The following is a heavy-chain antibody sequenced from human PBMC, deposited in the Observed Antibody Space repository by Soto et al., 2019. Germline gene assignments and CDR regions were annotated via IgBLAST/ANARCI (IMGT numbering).Heavy chain of an antibody. D-gene: IGHD6-6*01. J-gene: IGHJ4*02. CDR3: ARDPTARPDFDY. V-gene: IGHV3-21*01. CDR2: ISSSSSYI. Sequence: EVQLVESGGGLVKPGGSLRLSCAASGFTFSSYSMNWVRQAPGKGLEWVSSISSSSSYIYYADSVKGRFTISRDNAKNLLYLQMNSLRAEDTAVYYCARDPTARPDFDYWGQGTLVTVSS. CDR1: GFTFSSYS.